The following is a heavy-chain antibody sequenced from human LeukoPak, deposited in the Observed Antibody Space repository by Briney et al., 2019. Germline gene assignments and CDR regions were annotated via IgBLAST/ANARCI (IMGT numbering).Heavy chain of an antibody. J-gene: IGHJ4*02. CDR1: GFSFTNCW. CDR3: ATSESQTRFDY. D-gene: IGHD1/OR15-1a*01. CDR2: IFPGDSDT. V-gene: IGHV5-51*01. Sequence: GESLKISCKGSGFSFTNCWIAWVRQMPGKGLEWIGIIFPGDSDTTYSPSLQGQVTISADKSINTAYLQWSSLRASDTAMYYCATSESQTRFDYWGQGTPVTVSS.